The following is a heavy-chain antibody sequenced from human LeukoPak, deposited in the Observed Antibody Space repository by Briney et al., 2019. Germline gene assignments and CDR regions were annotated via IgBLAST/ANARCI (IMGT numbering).Heavy chain of an antibody. Sequence: GGSLRLSCAASGFTFNSYAMHWVRQAPGKGLEWVAIISYDGSNKYYADSVKGRFTISRDNSKNTLYPQMNSLRAEDTAVYYCARDAYYDSSGCFDYWGQGTLVTVSS. CDR3: ARDAYYDSSGCFDY. V-gene: IGHV3-30*04. D-gene: IGHD3-22*01. J-gene: IGHJ4*02. CDR2: ISYDGSNK. CDR1: GFTFNSYA.